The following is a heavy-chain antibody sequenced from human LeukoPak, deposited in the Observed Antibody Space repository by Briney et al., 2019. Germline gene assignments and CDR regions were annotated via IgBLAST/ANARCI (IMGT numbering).Heavy chain of an antibody. CDR2: IYHSEST. CDR3: ARGYSGYDFNGYYYYMDV. V-gene: IGHV4-38-2*02. J-gene: IGHJ6*03. CDR1: GYSISSGYY. Sequence: SETLSLTCTVSGYSISSGYYWGWIRQPPGKGLEWIGSIYHSESTYYNPSLKSRVTISVDTSKNQFSLKLSSVTAADTAVYYCARGYSGYDFNGYYYYMDVWGKGTTVTISS. D-gene: IGHD5-12*01.